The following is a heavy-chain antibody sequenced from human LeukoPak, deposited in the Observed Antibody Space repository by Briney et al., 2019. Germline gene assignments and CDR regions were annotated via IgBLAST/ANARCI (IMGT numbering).Heavy chain of an antibody. D-gene: IGHD2-8*02. J-gene: IGHJ6*02. CDR3: ATTDPHWSRILYYGMDV. CDR1: GYTLTELS. V-gene: IGHV1-24*01. Sequence: ASVKVSCKVSGYTLTELSMHWVRQAPGKGLEWMGGFDPEDGETIYAQKFQGRVTMTEDTSTDTAYMELSSLRSEDTAVYYCATTDPHWSRILYYGMDVWGQGTTVTVSS. CDR2: FDPEDGET.